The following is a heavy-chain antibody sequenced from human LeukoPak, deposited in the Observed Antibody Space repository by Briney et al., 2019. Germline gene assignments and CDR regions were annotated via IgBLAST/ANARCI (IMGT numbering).Heavy chain of an antibody. Sequence: GGSLRLSCAASGFTFSSCEMNWVRQAPGKGLEWVSYISSSGSTIYYADSVKGRFTISRDNAKDSLYLQMNSLRAEDTAVYYCARPGKQAGPLWGQGTLVTVSS. CDR3: ARPGKQAGPL. J-gene: IGHJ4*02. V-gene: IGHV3-48*03. CDR1: GFTFSSCE. CDR2: ISSSGSTI.